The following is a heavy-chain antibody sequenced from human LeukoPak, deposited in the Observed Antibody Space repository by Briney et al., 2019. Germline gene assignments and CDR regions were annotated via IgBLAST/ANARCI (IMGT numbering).Heavy chain of an antibody. CDR1: GYTFTGQY. D-gene: IGHD6-19*01. V-gene: IGHV1-2*02. CDR3: ARDLSQWLVLGKPDAFDI. J-gene: IGHJ3*02. Sequence: ASVKVSCKASGYTFTGQYLHWVRQAPGQGLEWMGWITPNSGGTNYAQKFQGRVTMTRDTSISTAYMELRSLRSDDTAVYYCARDLSQWLVLGKPDAFDIWGQGTMVTVSS. CDR2: ITPNSGGT.